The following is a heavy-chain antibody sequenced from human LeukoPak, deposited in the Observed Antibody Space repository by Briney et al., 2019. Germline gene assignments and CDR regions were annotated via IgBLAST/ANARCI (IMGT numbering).Heavy chain of an antibody. J-gene: IGHJ4*02. V-gene: IGHV3-23*01. D-gene: IGHD1-26*01. CDR2: ISGRGGST. Sequence: GGTRRLSRAASGFTFSSYGMSWVRQAAGKGMEWVSAISGRGGSTYYAGSVKGGFTISRDNSKNTLYLQMNSLRAEDTAVYYCAKGSGSYLGPLYYFYYWGQGTLVTVSS. CDR1: GFTFSSYG. CDR3: AKGSGSYLGPLYYFYY.